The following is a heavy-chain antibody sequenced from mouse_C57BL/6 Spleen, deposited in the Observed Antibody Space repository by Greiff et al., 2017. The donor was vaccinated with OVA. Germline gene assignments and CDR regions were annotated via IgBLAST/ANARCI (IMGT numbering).Heavy chain of an antibody. CDR2: IYPGSGST. J-gene: IGHJ2*01. CDR3: ARYQDSSGYGN. V-gene: IGHV1-55*01. D-gene: IGHD3-2*02. CDR1: GYTFTSYW. Sequence: QVQLQQPGAELVKPGASVKMSCKASGYTFTSYWITWVKQRPGQGLEWIGDIYPGSGSTNYNEKFKSKATLTVDTSSSTAYMQLSSLTSEDAAGYYCARYQDSSGYGNWGQGTTLTVSS.